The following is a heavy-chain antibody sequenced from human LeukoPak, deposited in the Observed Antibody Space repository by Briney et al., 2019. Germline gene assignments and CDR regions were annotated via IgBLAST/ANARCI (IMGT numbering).Heavy chain of an antibody. J-gene: IGHJ3*02. V-gene: IGHV4-31*03. Sequence: SETLSLTCTVSGGSMSSGVYYWNWIRQHPGKGLEWIGYIYYSGSTYYNPSLKSRVTISVDTSKNQFSLKLSSVTAADTAVYYCARFDLVVTADDAFDIWGQGIMVTVSS. CDR1: GGSMSSGVYY. D-gene: IGHD2-21*02. CDR2: IYYSGST. CDR3: ARFDLVVTADDAFDI.